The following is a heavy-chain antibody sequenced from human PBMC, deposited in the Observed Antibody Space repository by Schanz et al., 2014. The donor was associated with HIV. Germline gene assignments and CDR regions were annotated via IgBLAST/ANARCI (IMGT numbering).Heavy chain of an antibody. D-gene: IGHD6-13*01. Sequence: QVQLVESGGGVVQPGRSLRLSCTASGFTFSTYGMHWVRQAPGKGLEWVAVIWYDGNYKSYGDSVKGRVTISRDNSKNTVYLQMNNLRAEDTAVYYCARTDHLASAGMDYYYGMDVWGQGTTVTVSS. V-gene: IGHV3-33*01. CDR3: ARTDHLASAGMDYYYGMDV. J-gene: IGHJ6*02. CDR1: GFTFSTYG. CDR2: IWYDGNYK.